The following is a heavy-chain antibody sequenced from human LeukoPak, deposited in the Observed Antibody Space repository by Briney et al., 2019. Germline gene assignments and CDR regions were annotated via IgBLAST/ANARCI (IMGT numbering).Heavy chain of an antibody. CDR1: GFTFSTYA. Sequence: GGSLRLSCVASGFTFSTYAMHWVRQAPGKGLEWVAVILYDGNNKYYADSVKGRFTISRDNSKNTLYLQMNSLRAEDTAVHYCARGRKYSYGTYYYGLDVWGQGTTVTVCS. D-gene: IGHD5-18*01. J-gene: IGHJ6*02. V-gene: IGHV3-30-3*01. CDR2: ILYDGNNK. CDR3: ARGRKYSYGTYYYGLDV.